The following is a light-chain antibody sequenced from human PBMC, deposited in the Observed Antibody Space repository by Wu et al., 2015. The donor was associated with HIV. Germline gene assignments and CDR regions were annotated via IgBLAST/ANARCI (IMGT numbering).Light chain of an antibody. CDR2: AAS. J-gene: IGKJ4*01. V-gene: IGKV1-39*01. CDR1: QSTNNF. CDR3: QQYYSYPPT. Sequence: DIQMTQSPSSLSASIGDRVTITCRASQSTNNFLNWYQQKPGKAPKLLIYAASSLQSGVPSRFIGSGSETDFTLTISCLQSEDFATYYCQQYYSYPPTFGGGTKVEIK.